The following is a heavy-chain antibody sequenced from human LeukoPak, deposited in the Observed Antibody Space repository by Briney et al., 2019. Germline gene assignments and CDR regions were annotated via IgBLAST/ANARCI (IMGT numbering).Heavy chain of an antibody. CDR1: GGTFSSYA. J-gene: IGHJ3*02. V-gene: IGHV1-69*13. CDR3: ARDGSGITIFGVVTPGAFDI. Sequence: SVKVSCKASGGTFSSYAISWVRQAPGQGLEWMGGIIPIFGTANYAQKFQGRVTITADESTSTAYMELSSLRSEDTAVYYCARDGSGITIFGVVTPGAFDIWGQGTMVTVSS. D-gene: IGHD3-3*01. CDR2: IIPIFGTA.